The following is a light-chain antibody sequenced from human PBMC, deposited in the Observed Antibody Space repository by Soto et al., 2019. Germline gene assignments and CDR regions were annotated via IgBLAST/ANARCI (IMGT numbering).Light chain of an antibody. CDR1: QSISASY. Sequence: DIVLTQSPDTLSLSPGERATLSCRASQSISASYLAWYQKKLGQAHRLLIYGASNRATGIPDRFSGSGSGTDFTLTISRLEPEDFAVYYCQQYGSSGTFGKGTKVDIK. CDR2: GAS. J-gene: IGKJ1*01. V-gene: IGKV3-20*01. CDR3: QQYGSSGT.